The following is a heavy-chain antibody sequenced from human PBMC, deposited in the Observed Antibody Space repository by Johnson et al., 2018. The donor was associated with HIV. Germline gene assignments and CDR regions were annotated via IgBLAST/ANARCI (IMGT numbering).Heavy chain of an antibody. CDR2: IYSGGST. J-gene: IGHJ3*02. CDR1: GFTFSDYY. D-gene: IGHD5-18*01. CDR3: AKERAYIRTFDI. Sequence: VQLVESGGGVVQPGGSLRLSCAASGFTFSDYYMSWIRQAPGKGLEWVSVIYSGGSTYYADSVKGRFTISRDNSKNTLYLQMNSLRAEDTAVYYCAKERAYIRTFDIWGQGTLVTVSS. V-gene: IGHV3-66*02.